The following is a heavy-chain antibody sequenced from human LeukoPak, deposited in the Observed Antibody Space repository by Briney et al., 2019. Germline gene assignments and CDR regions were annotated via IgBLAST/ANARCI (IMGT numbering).Heavy chain of an antibody. CDR1: GGFNSSYY. J-gene: IGHJ3*02. CDR3: ARRLGYCSSTSCPITAFDI. CDR2: IYYSGST. D-gene: IGHD2-2*01. Sequence: SETLSLTCTVSGGFNSSYYWRWIRQPPGKGLEGIGYIYYSGSTSYSPSLKSRVTISVDTSKNQFSLKLSSVTAADTAVYYCARRLGYCSSTSCPITAFDIWGQGTMVTVSS. V-gene: IGHV4-59*01.